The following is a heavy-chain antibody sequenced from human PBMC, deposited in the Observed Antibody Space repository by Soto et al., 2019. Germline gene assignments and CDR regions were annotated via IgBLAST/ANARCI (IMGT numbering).Heavy chain of an antibody. D-gene: IGHD3-22*01. V-gene: IGHV3-7*03. J-gene: IGHJ4*02. CDR2: IKQDGSEK. Sequence: PGWSLRLSCAASAFTFSSYWMNWVRQAPGKGLEWVANIKQDGSEKYYVDSVKGRFTISRDNAKNSLYLQMNSLRAEDTAVYYCARGHSSVFHWGQGTLVTVSS. CDR3: ARGHSSVFH. CDR1: AFTFSSYW.